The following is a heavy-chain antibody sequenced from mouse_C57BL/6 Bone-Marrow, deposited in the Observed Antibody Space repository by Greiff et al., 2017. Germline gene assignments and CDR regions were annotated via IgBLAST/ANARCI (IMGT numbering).Heavy chain of an antibody. Sequence: QVQLQQPGAELVRPGTSVKLSCKASGYTFTSYWMHWVKQRPGQGLEWIGVIDPSDSYTNYNQKFKGKATLTVDTSSSTAYMPLSSLTSEDSAVXYVARYDDMGYSDVWGTGTTVTVSS. CDR2: IDPSDSYT. CDR1: GYTFTSYW. CDR3: ARYDDMGYSDV. V-gene: IGHV1-59*01. J-gene: IGHJ1*03. D-gene: IGHD2-4*01.